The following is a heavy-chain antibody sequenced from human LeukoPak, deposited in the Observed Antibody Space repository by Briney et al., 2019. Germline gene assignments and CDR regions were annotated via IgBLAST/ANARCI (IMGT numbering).Heavy chain of an antibody. CDR3: AKEKYGSGSYLDY. J-gene: IGHJ4*02. D-gene: IGHD3-10*01. Sequence: GGSLRPSCAASGFTFSSYGMHWVRQAPGKGLEWVAFIRYDGSNKYYADSVKGRFTISRDNSKNTLYLQMNSLRAEDTAVYYCAKEKYGSGSYLDYWGQGTLVTVSS. V-gene: IGHV3-30*02. CDR2: IRYDGSNK. CDR1: GFTFSSYG.